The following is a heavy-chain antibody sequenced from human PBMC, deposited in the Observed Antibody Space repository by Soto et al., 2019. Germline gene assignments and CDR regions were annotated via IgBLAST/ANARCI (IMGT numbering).Heavy chain of an antibody. CDR2: IYYSGST. J-gene: IGHJ6*02. V-gene: IGHV4-28*01. D-gene: IGHD3-10*01. CDR3: ARNIGLVVRGVIDYGMDV. CDR1: GYSISSSNW. Sequence: SETLSLTCAVSGYSISSSNWWGWIRQPPGKGLEWIGYIYYSGSTYYNPSLKSRATMSVDTSKNQFSLKLSSVTAVDTAVYYCARNIGLVVRGVIDYGMDVWGQGTTVT.